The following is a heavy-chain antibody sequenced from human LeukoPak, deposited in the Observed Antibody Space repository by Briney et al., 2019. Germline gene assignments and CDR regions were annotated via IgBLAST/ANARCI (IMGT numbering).Heavy chain of an antibody. CDR3: AGGGSMVRGIHYYGVDV. Sequence: KSSQTLSLTCTVSGGSIGSGDYYWSWIRQPPGKGLEWIGYIYYSGSTYYNPSLKSRVTISVDTSKNQFSLKLSSVTAADTAVYYCAGGGSMVRGIHYYGVDVWGKGTTVTVSS. CDR1: GGSIGSGDYY. CDR2: IYYSGST. J-gene: IGHJ6*04. V-gene: IGHV4-30-4*01. D-gene: IGHD3-10*01.